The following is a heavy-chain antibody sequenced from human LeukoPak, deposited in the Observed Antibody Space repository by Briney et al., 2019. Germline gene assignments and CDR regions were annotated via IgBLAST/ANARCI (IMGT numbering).Heavy chain of an antibody. CDR2: ISTSGNT. CDR1: GGSISSGTYY. Sequence: SETLSLTCTVSGGSISSGTYYWSWLRQPAGKGLEWIGRISTSGNTNYSPSLKSRVTLSLDTSKNQFSLKLTSVTAADTAVYYCARRMDYWGQGTLVTVSS. CDR3: ARRMDY. J-gene: IGHJ4*02. V-gene: IGHV4-61*02.